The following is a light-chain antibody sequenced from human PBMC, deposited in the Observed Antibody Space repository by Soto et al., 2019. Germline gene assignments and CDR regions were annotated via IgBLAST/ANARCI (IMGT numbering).Light chain of an antibody. CDR1: QSVARN. CDR2: GAS. V-gene: IGKV3-20*01. J-gene: IGKJ5*01. CDR3: QQYGSSPIT. Sequence: ETVMTQSPATLSVSPGERATLSCRASQSVARNLAWYQQKPGQAPRPLIYGASSRATGIPDRFSGSGSGTDFTLTISRLEPEDFAVYYCQQYGSSPITXGQGTRLEI.